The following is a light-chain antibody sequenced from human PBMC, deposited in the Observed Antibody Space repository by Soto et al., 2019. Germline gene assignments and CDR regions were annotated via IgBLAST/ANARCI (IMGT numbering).Light chain of an antibody. Sequence: QPALTQPASVSASPVESITISCPGTRSDVGNYNLVSWYQQHPGKAPKLIICEVNTRPSVVSNRFSGSKSGNTDSLTISGLQAEDEADYYYCSNAGTVAYVFGTVTKVPVL. CDR3: CSNAGTVAYV. CDR1: RSDVGNYNL. CDR2: EVN. V-gene: IGLV2-23*02. J-gene: IGLJ1*01.